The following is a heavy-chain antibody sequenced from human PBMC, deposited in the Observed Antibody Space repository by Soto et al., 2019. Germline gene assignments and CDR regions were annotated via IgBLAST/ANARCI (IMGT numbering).Heavy chain of an antibody. Sequence: GGSLRLSCTASGFTFRDYAMGWVRQAPGKGLEWVSFISGSGGSTYYADSVKGRFTISRGNSKNTLSLQMHTLRAEDTAIYYCAKGSAATHYYYYPLDVWGQGTTVTVSS. CDR2: ISGSGGST. CDR1: GFTFRDYA. J-gene: IGHJ6*02. D-gene: IGHD2-15*01. V-gene: IGHV3-23*01. CDR3: AKGSAATHYYYYPLDV.